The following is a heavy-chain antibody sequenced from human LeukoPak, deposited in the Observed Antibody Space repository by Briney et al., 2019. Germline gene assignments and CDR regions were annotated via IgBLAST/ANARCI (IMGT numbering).Heavy chain of an antibody. J-gene: IGHJ3*02. Sequence: PSETLSLTCTISGGSISSYYWSWIRQPPGKGLEWIGYIYYSGSTNYNPSLKSRVTISVDTSKNQFSLKLSSVTAADTAVYYCARQGGYYVSSGYYTVIDIWGQGTMVTVSS. D-gene: IGHD3-22*01. CDR1: GGSISSYY. CDR3: ARQGGYYVSSGYYTVIDI. V-gene: IGHV4-59*08. CDR2: IYYSGST.